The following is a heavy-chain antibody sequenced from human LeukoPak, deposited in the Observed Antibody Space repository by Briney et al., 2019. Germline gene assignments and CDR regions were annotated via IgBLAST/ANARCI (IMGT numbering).Heavy chain of an antibody. J-gene: IGHJ4*02. D-gene: IGHD1/OR15-1a*01. CDR2: ISYDGSNN. CDR1: GFTFSSYG. CDR3: AKDQQPRILTLFDY. Sequence: PGRSLRLSCAASGFTFSSYGMHWVRQAPGKGLEWVAVISYDGSNNYYADSVKGRFTISRDNSKNTLYLQMNSLRAEDTAVYYCAKDQQPRILTLFDYWGQGTLVTVYS. V-gene: IGHV3-30*18.